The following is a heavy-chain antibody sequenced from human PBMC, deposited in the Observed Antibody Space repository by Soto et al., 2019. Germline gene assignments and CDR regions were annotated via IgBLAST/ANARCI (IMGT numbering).Heavy chain of an antibody. CDR2: IYSGGST. Sequence: EVQLVETGGGLIQPGGSLRLSCADSGFTVSSNYMSWVRQAPGKGLEWVSVIYSGGSTYYVDSVKGRFTISRDNPKNTLYLQMNSLRVEDTAVYYCARGAPYGSGSYYKDWGQGTLVTVSS. D-gene: IGHD3-10*01. CDR1: GFTVSSNY. J-gene: IGHJ1*01. CDR3: ARGAPYGSGSYYKD. V-gene: IGHV3-53*02.